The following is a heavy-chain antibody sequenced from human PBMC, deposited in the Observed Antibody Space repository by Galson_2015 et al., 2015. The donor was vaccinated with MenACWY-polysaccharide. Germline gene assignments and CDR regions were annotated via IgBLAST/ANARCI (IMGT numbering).Heavy chain of an antibody. CDR1: RGSIYSYY. CDR3: ARVGYSGYDSRFEH. J-gene: IGHJ4*02. D-gene: IGHD5-12*01. CDR2: ISTSGST. V-gene: IGHV4-4*07. Sequence: SETLSLTCTVSRGSIYSYYWSWIRQPAGKGLEWIGHISTSGSTVYNPSLKSRITLSLDVSNNQLSLNLTSVTAADTAVYYCARVGYSGYDSRFEHWGQGTLVVVSS.